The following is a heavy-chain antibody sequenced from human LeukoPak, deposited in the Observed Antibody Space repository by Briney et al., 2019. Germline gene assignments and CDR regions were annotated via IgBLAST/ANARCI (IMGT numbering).Heavy chain of an antibody. CDR3: ANPYYDFWSGYSYYMDV. D-gene: IGHD3-3*01. Sequence: GGSLRLSCAGSGFTFDDYTMNWVRQAPGKGLEWVSLICGSGGCTYYADSVKGRFIISRDNSKNTLYLQMNSLRAEDTAVYYCANPYYDFWSGYSYYMDVWGKGTTVTVSS. CDR1: GFTFDDYT. V-gene: IGHV3-23*01. J-gene: IGHJ6*03. CDR2: ICGSGGCT.